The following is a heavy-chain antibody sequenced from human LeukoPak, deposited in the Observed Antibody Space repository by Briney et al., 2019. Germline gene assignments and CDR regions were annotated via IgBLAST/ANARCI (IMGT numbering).Heavy chain of an antibody. D-gene: IGHD3-22*01. J-gene: IGHJ4*02. V-gene: IGHV5-51*01. Sequence: GESLKISCKGSGYSFTTYWIGWVRQMPGKGLEWVGIVKPGDSDTRYSPSFQGQVTISADKSISTAYLQWGSLKASDTAMYYCARGGNSGSIDYWGQGTLVTVSS. CDR2: VKPGDSDT. CDR1: GYSFTTYW. CDR3: ARGGNSGSIDY.